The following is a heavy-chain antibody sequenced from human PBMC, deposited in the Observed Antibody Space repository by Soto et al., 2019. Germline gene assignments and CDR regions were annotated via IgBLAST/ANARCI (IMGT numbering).Heavy chain of an antibody. Sequence: QVQLVQSGAEMKKLGASVKVSCKASGYSFTHYYVHWVRQAPGQGLEWMGWINPYTSTTTYAPKFEGRISMTRDTSVSTAYMELSGLRSDDSALYFCARASVSPLTVYAPLGFWGQGTLVAVSS. D-gene: IGHD2-8*01. CDR3: ARASVSPLTVYAPLGF. CDR1: GYSFTHYY. V-gene: IGHV1-2*02. J-gene: IGHJ4*02. CDR2: INPYTSTT.